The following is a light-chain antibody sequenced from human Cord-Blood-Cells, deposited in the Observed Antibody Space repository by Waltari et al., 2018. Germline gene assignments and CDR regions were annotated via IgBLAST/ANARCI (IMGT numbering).Light chain of an antibody. V-gene: IGKV1-33*01. CDR1: QDISNY. CDR3: QQYDNLLLT. J-gene: IGKJ4*01. CDR2: DAS. Sequence: DIQMTQSPSSLSGSVGDSVTITCQASQDISNYLNWYQQKPGKAPKLLIYDASNLETGVPSRFSGSGSGTDFTFTISSLQPEDIATYYCQQYDNLLLTFGGGTKVEIK.